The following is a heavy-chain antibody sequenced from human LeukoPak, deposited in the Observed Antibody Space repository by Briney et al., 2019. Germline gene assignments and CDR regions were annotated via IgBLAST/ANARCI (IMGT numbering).Heavy chain of an antibody. D-gene: IGHD5-24*01. Sequence: GGSLRLSCTGPGFTFRSYAMGWVRQAPGKGLEWVAGITDNGLARNYADSVQGRFTIHRDDSRSTVYLQMNSLRVEDTALYYCARDGWGWAQYDYWGQGTLVTVSS. CDR2: ITDNGLAR. CDR1: GFTFRSYA. J-gene: IGHJ4*02. V-gene: IGHV3-23*01. CDR3: ARDGWGWAQYDY.